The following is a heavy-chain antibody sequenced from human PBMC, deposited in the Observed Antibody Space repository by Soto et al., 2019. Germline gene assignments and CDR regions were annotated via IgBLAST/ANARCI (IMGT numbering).Heavy chain of an antibody. V-gene: IGHV3-23*01. J-gene: IGHJ4*02. CDR3: AKDPGNARYFDY. CDR1: GFTFSNFA. Sequence: EVQLLESGGGLVQPGGSLRLSSTASGFTFSNFAMSWVRQAPGRGPEWVSTLNGGADRPKYADSVKGRFTISRDNSKNTLYLQVNSLSADDPAVYYCAKDPGNARYFDYGGQGPLVTVSS. CDR2: LNGGADRP.